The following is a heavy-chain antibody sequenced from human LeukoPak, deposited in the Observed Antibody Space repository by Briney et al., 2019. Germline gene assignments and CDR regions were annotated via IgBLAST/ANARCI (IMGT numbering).Heavy chain of an antibody. CDR1: GGSISSYY. J-gene: IGHJ4*02. CDR2: IYTSGST. D-gene: IGHD3-22*01. CDR3: ARDSGSSGYYYVDY. Sequence: SETLSLTCTVSGGSISSYYWSWIRQPAGKGLEWIGRIYTSGSTNYNPSLKSRVTMSVDTSRNQFSLKLSSVTAADTAVYYCARDSGSSGYYYVDYWGQGTLVTVSS. V-gene: IGHV4-4*07.